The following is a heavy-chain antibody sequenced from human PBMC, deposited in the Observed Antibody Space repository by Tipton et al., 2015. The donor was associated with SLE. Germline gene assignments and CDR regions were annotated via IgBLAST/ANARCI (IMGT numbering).Heavy chain of an antibody. Sequence: TLSLTCSVSGGAVIHNYWSWIRQPPGKGLEWIGYIHSSGTTKYNSSLRSRVTISVDTSKNQFSLRLTSVTAADAAVYYCARGFRPYYFDPWGQGTLVTVSS. CDR1: GGAVIHNY. CDR3: ARGFRPYYFDP. CDR2: IHSSGTT. V-gene: IGHV4-59*02. D-gene: IGHD2-21*01. J-gene: IGHJ4*02.